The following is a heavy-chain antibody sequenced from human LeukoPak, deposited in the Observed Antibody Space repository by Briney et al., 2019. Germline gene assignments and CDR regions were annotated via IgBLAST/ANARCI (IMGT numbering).Heavy chain of an antibody. D-gene: IGHD2-2*01. J-gene: IGHJ4*02. CDR2: INHSGRP. CDR3: ARVSTSCADY. V-gene: IGHV4-34*01. Sequence: CFGEINHSGRPKYNPSLKRRLPISVDKTKKQFSLKLSSVTAADTAVYYCARVSTSCADYWGQGTLVTVSS.